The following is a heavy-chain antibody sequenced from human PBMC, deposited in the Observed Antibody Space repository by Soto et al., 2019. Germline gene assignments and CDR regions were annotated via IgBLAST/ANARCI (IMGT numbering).Heavy chain of an antibody. CDR1: GFTVSSNY. J-gene: IGHJ4*02. Sequence: EVQLVESGGGLVQPGGSLRLSCAASGFTVSSNYMSWVRQAPGKGLEWVSIIYNNGNTYYTDSVKGRFTISRDNSKNTLYLQMNSLRAEDTAVYYCARVLKYYDYWGQGTLVTVSS. CDR2: IYNNGNT. D-gene: IGHD1-26*01. CDR3: ARVLKYYDY. V-gene: IGHV3-66*01.